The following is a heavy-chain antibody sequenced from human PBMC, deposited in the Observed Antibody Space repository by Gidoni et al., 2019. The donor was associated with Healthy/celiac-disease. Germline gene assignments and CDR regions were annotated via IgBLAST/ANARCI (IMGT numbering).Heavy chain of an antibody. V-gene: IGHV1-69*06. Sequence: QVQLVQSGAEVTKPGSSVQVSCRASGGTFSSYAISWVRQAPGQGLEWMGGIIAIVGTANYAQKFQGRVMITADKSTSTAYMGLSSLRSEDTAVDYCARTLRSNAFYDYYGMDVWGKGTTVTVSS. CDR3: ARTLRSNAFYDYYGMDV. J-gene: IGHJ6*04. D-gene: IGHD5-12*01. CDR2: IIAIVGTA. CDR1: GGTFSSYA.